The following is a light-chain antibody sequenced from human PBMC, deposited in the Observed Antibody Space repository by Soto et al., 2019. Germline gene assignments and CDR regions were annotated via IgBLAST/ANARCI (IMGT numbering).Light chain of an antibody. J-gene: IGKJ4*01. CDR2: SAS. V-gene: IGKV1-9*01. Sequence: IQLTQSPSFLSASVGDRVTITCRASQGISNYLAWYQQKPGKAPELLVYSASTLQSGVPSRFSGGGSETEFSLTIGTLQPEDFATYYCLQLNRYPLTFGGGTKVDIK. CDR3: LQLNRYPLT. CDR1: QGISNY.